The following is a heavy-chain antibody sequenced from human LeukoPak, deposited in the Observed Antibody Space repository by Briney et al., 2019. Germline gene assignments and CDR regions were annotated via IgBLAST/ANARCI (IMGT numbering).Heavy chain of an antibody. CDR1: GFTFSSYG. J-gene: IGHJ4*02. CDR2: ISGSGGST. Sequence: PGGSLRLSCAASGFTFSSYGMSWVRQAPGKGLEWVSVISGSGGSTYYADSVKGRFTISRDNSKNTLYLQMNSLRAEDTAVYYCAKDLPPTYYYDSSGRYWGQGTLVTVSS. CDR3: AKDLPPTYYYDSSGRY. V-gene: IGHV3-23*01. D-gene: IGHD3-22*01.